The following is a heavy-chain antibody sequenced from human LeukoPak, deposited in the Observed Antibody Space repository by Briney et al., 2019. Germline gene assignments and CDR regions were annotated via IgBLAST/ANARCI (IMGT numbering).Heavy chain of an antibody. Sequence: PGGSLRLSCAASGFTFSVYGMHWVRQAPGKGLEWVAVISYDGSSKYYADSVKGGFTIYRDNSKNTLFVQMDSLRADDTAVYYCAKQVGPTARESIDYWGQGTLVTVSS. D-gene: IGHD1-26*01. V-gene: IGHV3-30*18. CDR2: ISYDGSSK. J-gene: IGHJ4*02. CDR1: GFTFSVYG. CDR3: AKQVGPTARESIDY.